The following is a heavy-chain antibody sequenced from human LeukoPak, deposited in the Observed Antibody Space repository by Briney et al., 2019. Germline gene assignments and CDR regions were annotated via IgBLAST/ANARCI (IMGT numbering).Heavy chain of an antibody. CDR1: GFTFSSHW. CDR2: IWYDGSTK. J-gene: IGHJ4*02. CDR3: ASLRRDSSGWYYFDY. D-gene: IGHD6-19*01. Sequence: GGSLRLSCAASGFTFSSHWMQWVRQAPGKGLEWVAVIWYDGSTKYYADSVKGRFTISRDNSKNALFLQMNSLRAEDTAVYYCASLRRDSSGWYYFDYWGQGTLVTVSS. V-gene: IGHV3-33*08.